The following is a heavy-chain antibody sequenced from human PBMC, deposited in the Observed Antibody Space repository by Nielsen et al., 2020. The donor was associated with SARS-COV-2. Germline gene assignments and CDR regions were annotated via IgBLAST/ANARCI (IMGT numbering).Heavy chain of an antibody. V-gene: IGHV4-39*01. CDR2: IYYSGST. D-gene: IGHD5-18*01. J-gene: IGHJ4*02. CDR3: ARQVYSYGPA. CDR1: GGSISSSSYY. Sequence: SETLSLTCAVSGGSISSSSYYWGWIRQPPGKGLEWIGSIYYSGSTYYNPSLKSRVTISVDTSKNQFSLKLSSVTAADTAVYYCARQVYSYGPAWGQGTLFTFSS.